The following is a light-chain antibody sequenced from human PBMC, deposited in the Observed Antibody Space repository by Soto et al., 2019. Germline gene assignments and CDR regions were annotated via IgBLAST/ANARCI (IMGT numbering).Light chain of an antibody. J-gene: IGLJ1*01. CDR2: EGT. CDR3: CSFAGSYILSV. CDR1: SSDVGGYNL. Sequence: QSVLTQPASVSGSPGQSITISCTGTSSDVGGYNLVSWYQQHPGKAPKLMIYEGTKRPSGVSNRFSGSKSGNTASLTISGLQAEDEADYYCCSFAGSYILSVFGTGTKVTVL. V-gene: IGLV2-23*01.